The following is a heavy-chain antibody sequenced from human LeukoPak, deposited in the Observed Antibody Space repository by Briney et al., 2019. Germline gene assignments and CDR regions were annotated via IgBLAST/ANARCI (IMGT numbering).Heavy chain of an antibody. Sequence: ASVKVSCTASGYIFTNYGITRVRQAPGPGLEWMGWISAYNGNTNYAQKVHGRVTMTTDTSTSTVYMELRSLRSDDTAVYFCARDYSTIHYFIVVWGKGTTVTVSS. D-gene: IGHD3-3*01. CDR3: ARDYSTIHYFIVV. CDR2: ISAYNGNT. V-gene: IGHV1-18*01. CDR1: GYIFTNYG. J-gene: IGHJ6*03.